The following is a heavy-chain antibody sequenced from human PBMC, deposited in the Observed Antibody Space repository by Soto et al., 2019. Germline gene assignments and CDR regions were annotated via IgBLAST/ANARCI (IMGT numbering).Heavy chain of an antibody. J-gene: IGHJ4*02. CDR2: IYYTGST. Sequence: GFNFRNYWSWIRQPPGKGLEWIGYIYYTGSTSYNPSLRSRVTISLDTSKSQLSLKLSSVTAADTAVYYCARELTSLDYWGQGTLVTVSS. CDR3: ARELTSLDY. CDR1: GFNFRNY. V-gene: IGHV4-59*01. D-gene: IGHD3-9*01.